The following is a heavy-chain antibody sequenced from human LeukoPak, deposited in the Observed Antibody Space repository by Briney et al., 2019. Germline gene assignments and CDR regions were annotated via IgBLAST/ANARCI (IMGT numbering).Heavy chain of an antibody. J-gene: IGHJ4*02. Sequence: GGSLRLSCAASGFTYSSYAMSWVRQAPGKGLEWVSAISGSGGSTYYADSVKGRFTISGDNSKNTLYLQMNSLRAEDTAVYYCANGGDFWSGYYTDLDYWGQGTLVTVSS. D-gene: IGHD3-3*01. V-gene: IGHV3-23*01. CDR3: ANGGDFWSGYYTDLDY. CDR2: ISGSGGST. CDR1: GFTYSSYA.